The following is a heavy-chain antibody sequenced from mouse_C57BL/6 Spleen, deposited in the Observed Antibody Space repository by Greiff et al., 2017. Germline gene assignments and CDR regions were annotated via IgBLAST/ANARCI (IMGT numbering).Heavy chain of an antibody. J-gene: IGHJ3*01. CDR1: GFSLTCYG. D-gene: IGHD1-1*01. CDR2: IWGGGST. CDR3: AKRGDYGSSSFAY. Sequence: QVQLKESGPGLVAPSQSLSITCTVSGFSLTCYGVAWVRHPPGKGLEGLGVIWGGGSTNYNSALMSRLSISKDNSKRQVFLKMNSLQTDDTAMYYCAKRGDYGSSSFAYWGQGTLVTVSA. V-gene: IGHV2-9*01.